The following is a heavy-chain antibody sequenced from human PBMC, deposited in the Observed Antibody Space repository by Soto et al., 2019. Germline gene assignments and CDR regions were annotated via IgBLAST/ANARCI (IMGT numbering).Heavy chain of an antibody. J-gene: IGHJ6*02. CDR1: GVSISFYY. CDR2: IDSSGST. V-gene: IGHV4-59*12. CDR3: AGGDYYHSSGYYFYYYTMDV. D-gene: IGHD3-22*01. Sequence: SETLSLTCTVSGVSISFYYWSWIRQPPGKGLEWIAYIDSSGSTKYNPSLKSRVTISLDTSRNQFSLKLNSVTAADTAVYYCAGGDYYHSSGYYFYYYTMDVWGQGTTVTVSS.